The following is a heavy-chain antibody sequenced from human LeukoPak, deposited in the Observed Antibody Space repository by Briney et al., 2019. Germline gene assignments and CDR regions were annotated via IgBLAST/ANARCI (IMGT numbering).Heavy chain of an antibody. J-gene: IGHJ4*02. Sequence: SETLSLTCTVSGGSVSSGSYYWSWIRQPPGKGLEWIGYIYYSRSTNYNPSLKSRVTISVDTSKNQFSLKLSSVTAADTAVYYCASHSAAAGLNYWGQGTLVTVSS. CDR3: ASHSAAAGLNY. CDR1: GGSVSSGSYY. D-gene: IGHD6-13*01. CDR2: IYYSRST. V-gene: IGHV4-61*01.